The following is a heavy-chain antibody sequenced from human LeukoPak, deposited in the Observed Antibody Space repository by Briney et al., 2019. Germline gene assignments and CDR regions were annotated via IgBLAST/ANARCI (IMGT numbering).Heavy chain of an antibody. CDR2: INHSGST. CDR1: GGSFSGYY. V-gene: IGHV4-34*01. J-gene: IGHJ6*02. Sequence: PSETLSLTCAVYGGSFSGYYWSWIRQPPGKGLEWIGEINHSGSTNYNPSLKSRVTISVDTSKNQFSLKLSSVTAADTAVYYCARVIVVVPAAMPPSFYYYYYGMDVWGQGTTVTVSS. CDR3: ARVIVVVPAAMPPSFYYYYYGMDV. D-gene: IGHD2-2*01.